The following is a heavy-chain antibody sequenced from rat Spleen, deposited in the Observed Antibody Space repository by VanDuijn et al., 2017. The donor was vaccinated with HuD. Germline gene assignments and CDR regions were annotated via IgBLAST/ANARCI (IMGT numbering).Heavy chain of an antibody. CDR3: ARETGYNASCDY. CDR1: GFTFSMYG. J-gene: IGHJ2*01. V-gene: IGHV5S13*01. Sequence: EVQLVDHGGGLVQPGRSLNLSCAPSGFTFSMYGMAWVRQAPTKGLEWVASIGTGGGNTYYRDSVKGRFTISRYNAKNTLYQQMDSERSEDTATYYCARETGYNASCDYGGQGGMVTASS. D-gene: IGHD1-4*01. CDR2: IGTGGGNT.